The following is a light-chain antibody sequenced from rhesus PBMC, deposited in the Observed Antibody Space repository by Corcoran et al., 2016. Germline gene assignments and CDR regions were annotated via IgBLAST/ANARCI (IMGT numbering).Light chain of an antibody. CDR1: ENVNNN. Sequence: DIQMTQSPSSLSASVGDRVTITCRASENVNNNLNWYQQKPGKAPKLLIYKASTLQSGVPTRVSGSGSRTDYTITISSLQPADVATYYWQHGYSTPYSFGQGTKVEIK. V-gene: IGKV1-74*01. CDR3: QHGYSTPYS. J-gene: IGKJ2*01. CDR2: KAS.